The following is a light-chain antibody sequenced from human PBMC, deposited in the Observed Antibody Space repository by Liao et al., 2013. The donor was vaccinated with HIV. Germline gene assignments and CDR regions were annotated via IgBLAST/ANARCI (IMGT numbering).Light chain of an antibody. Sequence: SFDLTQPPSVSVSPGQTASITCSGDKLGDKSACWYQQKPGQSPVLVIYQDSKRPSGIPERFSGSNSGNTATLTISGTQAMDEADYYCQAWDSSSYVFGTGTKVTVL. J-gene: IGLJ1*01. V-gene: IGLV3-1*01. CDR1: KLGDKS. CDR2: QDS. CDR3: QAWDSSSYV.